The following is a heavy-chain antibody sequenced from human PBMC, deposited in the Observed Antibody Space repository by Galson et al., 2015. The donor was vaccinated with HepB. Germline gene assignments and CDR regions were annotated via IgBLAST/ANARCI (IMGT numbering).Heavy chain of an antibody. Sequence: SVKVSCKASGYTFTSYGINWVRQAPGQGLEWMGWINVYNGHTNYAQNLQARVTLTTDTSTNTVNMELRSLGADDTAGYYCARDISTIYYYYYGMDIWGQGTTVIVSS. CDR2: INVYNGHT. V-gene: IGHV1-18*01. D-gene: IGHD3-3*02. J-gene: IGHJ6*02. CDR3: ARDISTIYYYYYGMDI. CDR1: GYTFTSYG.